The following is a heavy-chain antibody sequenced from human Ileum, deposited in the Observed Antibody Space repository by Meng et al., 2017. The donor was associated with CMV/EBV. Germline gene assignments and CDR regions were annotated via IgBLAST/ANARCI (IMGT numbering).Heavy chain of an antibody. V-gene: IGHV4-31*03. CDR1: NGSISSGAQY. J-gene: IGHJ5*02. D-gene: IGHD6-19*01. Sequence: TGSNGSISSGAQYWSGIRQQPGKGLEWIGYIYYSGNTDYNPSLQSRATISVDTSQNSFSLRLSSVTAADTAVYYCARLRAGISCFDPWGQGALVTVSS. CDR2: IYYSGNT. CDR3: ARLRAGISCFDP.